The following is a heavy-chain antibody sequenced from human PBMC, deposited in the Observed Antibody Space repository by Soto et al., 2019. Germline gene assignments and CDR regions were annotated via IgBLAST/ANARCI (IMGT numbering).Heavy chain of an antibody. CDR2: IYYSGST. CDR1: GDSISRYY. J-gene: IGHJ4*02. V-gene: IGHV4-59*01. CDR3: ARGFSATTIDY. D-gene: IGHD1-26*01. Sequence: SETLSLTCTVSGDSISRYYWSLIRQPPGKGLEWIGYIYYSGSTNYNPSLKSRVTISVDTSKNQFSLKLSSVTAADTAVYYCARGFSATTIDYWGQGTLVTVSS.